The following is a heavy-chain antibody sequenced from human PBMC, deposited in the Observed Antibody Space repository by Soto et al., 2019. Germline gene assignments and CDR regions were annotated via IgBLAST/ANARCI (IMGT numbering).Heavy chain of an antibody. Sequence: GGSLRLSCAASGFTFSSYAMHWVRQAPGKGLEYVSAISSNGGSTYYANSVKGRFTISRDNSKNTLYLQMGSLRAEDMAVYYCARGHYDFWSGYYTNYFDYWGQGTLVTVSS. V-gene: IGHV3-64*01. D-gene: IGHD3-3*01. CDR2: ISSNGGST. CDR3: ARGHYDFWSGYYTNYFDY. CDR1: GFTFSSYA. J-gene: IGHJ4*02.